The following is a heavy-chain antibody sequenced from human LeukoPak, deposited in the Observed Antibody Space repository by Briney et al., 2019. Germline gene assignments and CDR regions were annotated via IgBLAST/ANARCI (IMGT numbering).Heavy chain of an antibody. CDR1: GFTFDDYG. CDR2: INWNGGST. D-gene: IGHD3-10*01. Sequence: RPGGSLRLSCAASGFTFDDYGMSWVRQAPGKGLEWVSDINWNGGSTGYADSVKGRFTISRDNAKNSLYLQMNSLRAEDTAVYYCARAGGWFEDYGSGSYLSWDYWGQGTLVTVSS. J-gene: IGHJ4*02. V-gene: IGHV3-20*04. CDR3: ARAGGWFEDYGSGSYLSWDY.